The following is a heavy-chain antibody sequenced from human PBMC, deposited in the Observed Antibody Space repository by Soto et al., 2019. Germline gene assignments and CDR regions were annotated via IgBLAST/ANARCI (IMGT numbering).Heavy chain of an antibody. J-gene: IGHJ4*02. D-gene: IGHD5-12*01. CDR2: IKEDGSDK. Sequence: EVQLVESGGGLVQPGGSLRLSCAASGFTFSSAWMNWVRQAPGKGLEWVANIKEDGSDKHYVDSVEGRLTISRDNAKSSLHLQMNSLRAEDTGVYYCARGAGYVIDYWGQGILVTVSS. V-gene: IGHV3-7*01. CDR1: GFTFSSAW. CDR3: ARGAGYVIDY.